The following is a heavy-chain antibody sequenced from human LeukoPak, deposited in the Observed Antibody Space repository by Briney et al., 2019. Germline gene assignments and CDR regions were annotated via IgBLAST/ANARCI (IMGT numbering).Heavy chain of an antibody. D-gene: IGHD1-26*01. CDR2: ISYDGSNK. CDR3: AREDEELQNWFDP. CDR1: GFTFSSYA. Sequence: SGGSLRLSCAASGFTFSSYAMHWVRQAPGKGLEWVAVISYDGSNKYYADSVKGRFTISRDNSKNTLYLQMNSLRAEDTAVYYCAREDEELQNWFDPWGQGTLVTVSS. V-gene: IGHV3-30-3*01. J-gene: IGHJ5*02.